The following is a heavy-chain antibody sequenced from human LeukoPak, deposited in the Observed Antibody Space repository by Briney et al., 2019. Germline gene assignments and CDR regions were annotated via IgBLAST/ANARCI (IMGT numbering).Heavy chain of an antibody. J-gene: IGHJ3*02. D-gene: IGHD4-11*01. CDR1: GGSISSGSYY. V-gene: IGHV4-61*02. CDR2: IYTSGST. CDR3: ARDTVTAYYDAFDI. Sequence: SETLSLTCTVSGGSISSGSYYWSWIRQPAGKGLEWIGRIYTSGSTNYNPSLKSRVTISVDTSKNQFSLELSSVTAADTAVYYCARDTVTAYYDAFDIWGQGTMVTVSS.